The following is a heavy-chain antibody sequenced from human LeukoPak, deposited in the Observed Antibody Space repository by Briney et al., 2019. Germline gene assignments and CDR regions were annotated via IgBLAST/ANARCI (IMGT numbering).Heavy chain of an antibody. CDR3: AREGTYYYGSGSYNWFDP. J-gene: IGHJ5*02. Sequence: ASVKVSCKASGYTFTSYGISWVRQAPGQGLEWMGWISAYNGNTNYAQKLQGRVTMTTDTSTSTAYMELRSLRSDDTAVYYCAREGTYYYGSGSYNWFDPWGQGTLVTVSS. V-gene: IGHV1-18*01. CDR1: GYTFTSYG. CDR2: ISAYNGNT. D-gene: IGHD3-10*01.